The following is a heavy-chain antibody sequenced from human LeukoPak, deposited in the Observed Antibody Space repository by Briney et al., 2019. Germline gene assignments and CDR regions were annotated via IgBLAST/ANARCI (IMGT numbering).Heavy chain of an antibody. D-gene: IGHD6-13*01. CDR2: INHSGST. CDR3: ARGRSSSWYPL. Sequence: SETLSLTCAVYGGSFSGYYWSWIRQPPGKGLEWIGEINHSGSTNYNPSLKSRVTISVDTSKNQFSLKLSSVTAADTAVYYCARGRSSSWYPLWGQGTLVTVSS. CDR1: GGSFSGYY. J-gene: IGHJ1*01. V-gene: IGHV4-34*01.